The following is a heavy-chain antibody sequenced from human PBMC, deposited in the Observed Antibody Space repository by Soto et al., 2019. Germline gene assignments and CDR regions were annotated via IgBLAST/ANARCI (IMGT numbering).Heavy chain of an antibody. D-gene: IGHD3-16*02. CDR1: GLTLSGYW. CDR3: TKYTPIVL. J-gene: IGHJ4*02. CDR2: INSDGTII. Sequence: EVQLVESGGGLVQPGGSLRLSCAASGLTLSGYWMHWVRQAPGKGPVWVSRINSDGTIINYADFVKGRFTISRDNAKNTLYLQMNSLTDDDTAVYYCTKYTPIVLWGQGTLVTVSS. V-gene: IGHV3-74*01.